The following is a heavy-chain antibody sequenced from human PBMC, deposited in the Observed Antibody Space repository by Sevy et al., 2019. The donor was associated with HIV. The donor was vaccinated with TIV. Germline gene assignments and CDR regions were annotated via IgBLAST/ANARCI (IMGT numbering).Heavy chain of an antibody. J-gene: IGHJ5*02. CDR2: ISWNSGSI. D-gene: IGHD3-9*01. CDR1: GFTFDDYA. Sequence: GGSLRLSCAASGFTFDDYAMHWVRQAPGKGLEWVSGISWNSGSIGYADSVKGRFTISRDNAKNSLYLQMNSLRAEDTALYYCAKASYYDILTPNWFDPWGQGTLVTVSS. CDR3: AKASYYDILTPNWFDP. V-gene: IGHV3-9*01.